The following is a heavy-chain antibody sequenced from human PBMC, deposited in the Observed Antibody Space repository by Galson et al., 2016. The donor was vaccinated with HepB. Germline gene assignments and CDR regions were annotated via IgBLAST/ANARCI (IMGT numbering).Heavy chain of an antibody. D-gene: IGHD3-10*01. V-gene: IGHV3-33*01. CDR3: ARERGITMVRGVALDF. J-gene: IGHJ4*02. CDR2: IWHDGSNK. Sequence: SLRLSCAASGFTFSSYGIHWVRQAPGKGMEWVAVIWHDGSNKYYADSVKGRFTISRDNSKNTLYLQMNSLRVEDTAVYYCARERGITMVRGVALDFWGQGTLVTVSS. CDR1: GFTFSSYG.